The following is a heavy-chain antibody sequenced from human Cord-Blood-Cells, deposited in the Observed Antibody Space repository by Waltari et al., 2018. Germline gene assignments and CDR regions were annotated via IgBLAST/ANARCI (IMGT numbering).Heavy chain of an antibody. CDR3: ARVRGYSGYDFFDY. D-gene: IGHD5-12*01. Sequence: QVQLQQWGAGLLKPSATLSLTCAVYGGSFSGSYWSWIRQPPGKGLEWIGEINHSGSTNYNPSLKSRVTISVDTSKNQFSLKLSSVTAADTAVYYCARVRGYSGYDFFDYWGQGTLVTVSS. CDR1: GGSFSGSY. J-gene: IGHJ4*02. CDR2: INHSGST. V-gene: IGHV4-34*01.